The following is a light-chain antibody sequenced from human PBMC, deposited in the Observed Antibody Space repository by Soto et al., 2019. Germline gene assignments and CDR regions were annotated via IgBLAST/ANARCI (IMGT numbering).Light chain of an antibody. CDR2: DVS. V-gene: IGLV2-14*01. Sequence: QSVLTQPASVSGSPGQSITISCTGTSSDVGGYNYVSWYQQHPGKAPKLMIYDVSNRPSGVSNRFSGSKSGNTASLTISGLQAEDVADYYCSSYTSSSTFYVFGTGTKLTVL. J-gene: IGLJ1*01. CDR1: SSDVGGYNY. CDR3: SSYTSSSTFYV.